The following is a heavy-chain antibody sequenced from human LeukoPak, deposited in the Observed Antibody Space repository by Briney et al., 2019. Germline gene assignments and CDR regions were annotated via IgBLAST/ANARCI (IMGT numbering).Heavy chain of an antibody. CDR2: IYYSGST. J-gene: IGHJ4*02. V-gene: IGHV4-39*01. CDR3: ARQNPYGDYFSFVYYFDY. D-gene: IGHD4-17*01. CDR1: GGSISSSSYY. Sequence: ASETLSLTCTVSGGSISSSSYYWGWIRQPPGKGLEWIGSIYYSGSTYYNPSLKSRVTISVDTSKNQFSLKLSSVTAADTAVYYCARQNPYGDYFSFVYYFDYWGQGTLVTVSS.